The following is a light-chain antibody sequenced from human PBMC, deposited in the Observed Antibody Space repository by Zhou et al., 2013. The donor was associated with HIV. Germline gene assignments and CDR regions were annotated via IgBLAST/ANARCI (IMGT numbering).Light chain of an antibody. Sequence: DIQMTQSPSSLSASAGDRVTITCRASQTISNYLNWYQQKPGKAPTLLIYKASNLQNGVPSRFSGSGSGADFTLTISSLEPEDFAVYYCQQRSNWPIFTFGPGTKVDIK. J-gene: IGKJ3*01. CDR1: QTISNY. V-gene: IGKV1-39*01. CDR3: QQRSNWPIFT. CDR2: KAS.